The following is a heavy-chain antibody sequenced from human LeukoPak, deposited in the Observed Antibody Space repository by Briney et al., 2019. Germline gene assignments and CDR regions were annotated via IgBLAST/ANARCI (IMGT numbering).Heavy chain of an antibody. CDR1: GFTFSSYG. CDR2: IRDDGSNK. J-gene: IGHJ6*03. V-gene: IGHV3-30*02. CDR3: AKDGRGYCSSTSCSAYMDV. Sequence: GSLRLSCAASGFTFSSYGMHWVRQAPGKGLGWVAFIRDDGSNKYYADSVKGRFTISRDNSKNTLYLQMNSLRAEDTAVYYCAKDGRGYCSSTSCSAYMDVWGKETTVTVSS. D-gene: IGHD2-2*01.